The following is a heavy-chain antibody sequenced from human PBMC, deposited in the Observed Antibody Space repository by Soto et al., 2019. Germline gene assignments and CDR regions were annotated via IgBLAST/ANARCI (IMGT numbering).Heavy chain of an antibody. Sequence: GGSLRLSCAASGFTFSSYGMHWVRQAPGKGLEWVAVISYDGSNKYYADSVKGRFTISRDNSKNTLYLQMNSLRAEDTAVYYCAKEVNSGSYWVYYYYGMDVWGQGTTVTVSS. CDR2: ISYDGSNK. CDR3: AKEVNSGSYWVYYYYGMDV. CDR1: GFTFSSYG. D-gene: IGHD1-26*01. J-gene: IGHJ6*02. V-gene: IGHV3-30*18.